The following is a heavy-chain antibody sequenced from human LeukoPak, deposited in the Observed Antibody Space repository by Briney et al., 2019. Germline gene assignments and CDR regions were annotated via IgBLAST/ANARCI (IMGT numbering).Heavy chain of an antibody. D-gene: IGHD4-17*01. CDR1: GFTFSSYE. CDR2: ISSSGSTI. CDR3: AKGKSDYGDYVFDY. V-gene: IGHV3-48*03. J-gene: IGHJ4*02. Sequence: GGSLRLSCAASGFTFSSYEMNWVRQAPGKGLEWVSYISSSGSTIYYADSVKGRFTISRDNAKNSLYLQMNSLRAEDTAVYYCAKGKSDYGDYVFDYWGQGTLVTVSS.